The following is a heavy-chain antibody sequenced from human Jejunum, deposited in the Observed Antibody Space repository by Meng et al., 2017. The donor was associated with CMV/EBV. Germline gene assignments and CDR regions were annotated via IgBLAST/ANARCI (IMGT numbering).Heavy chain of an antibody. CDR2: IYIGSST. D-gene: IGHD1-26*01. CDR1: GFTVSSDY. Sequence: SGFTVSSDYMSWVRQAPGKGLEWVSSIYIGSSTDYADSVKGRFTISRDNPNNTLNLQMNNLRAEDTALYYCARFSIVRTTNAFDIWGQGTMVTVS. CDR3: ARFSIVRTTNAFDI. J-gene: IGHJ3*02. V-gene: IGHV3-53*01.